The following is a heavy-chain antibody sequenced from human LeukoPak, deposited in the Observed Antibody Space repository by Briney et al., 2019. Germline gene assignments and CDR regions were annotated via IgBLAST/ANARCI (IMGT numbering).Heavy chain of an antibody. CDR1: GFTFSSYW. Sequence: GGSLRLSCAASGFTFSSYWMNWVRQAPGKGLVWVSRIASDGSSTTYADSVKGRFSISRDNAKNTLYLQMNSLRAEDTAVYYCARGAGYSSSWSLGYWGQGTLVTVSS. J-gene: IGHJ4*02. D-gene: IGHD6-13*01. V-gene: IGHV3-74*01. CDR3: ARGAGYSSSWSLGY. CDR2: IASDGSST.